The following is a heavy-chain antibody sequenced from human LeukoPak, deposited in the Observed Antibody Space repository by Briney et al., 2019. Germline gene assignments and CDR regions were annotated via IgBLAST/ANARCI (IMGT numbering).Heavy chain of an antibody. CDR3: ARFYSSFSNWFDP. Sequence: ASVKVSCKASGYTFTGYYMHWVRQAPGQGLEWMGWINPNSGGTNYAQTFQGRVTMTRDTSISTVYMELSSLGSDDTAVYYCARFYSSFSNWFDPWGQGTLVTVSS. CDR1: GYTFTGYY. J-gene: IGHJ5*02. V-gene: IGHV1-2*02. CDR2: INPNSGGT. D-gene: IGHD6-6*01.